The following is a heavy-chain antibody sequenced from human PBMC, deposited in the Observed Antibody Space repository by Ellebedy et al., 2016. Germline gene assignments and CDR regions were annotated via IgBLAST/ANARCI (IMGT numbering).Heavy chain of an antibody. CDR2: ISGSGAVT. CDR1: GFTFSSYA. CDR3: AKGYFSRAYCGGDCYLDAPFDI. D-gene: IGHD2-21*01. J-gene: IGHJ3*02. Sequence: GGSLRLXXAASGFTFSSYAMSWVRQAPGKGLEWVAGISGSGAVTHYADSVMGRLTISREKSKNMLSLEMNGLRAEDTALYYCAKGYFSRAYCGGDCYLDAPFDIWGQGTVVTVSS. V-gene: IGHV3-23*01.